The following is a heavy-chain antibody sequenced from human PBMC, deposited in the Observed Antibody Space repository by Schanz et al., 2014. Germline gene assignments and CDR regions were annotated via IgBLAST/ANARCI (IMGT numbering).Heavy chain of an antibody. Sequence: QVQLVQSGAEVKKPGASVKVSCKASGYTLTGFGVSWVRQAPGQGREWMGWISAYSGNSKYAQKFQGRVTMTRDTYISTAYMELNRLRSDDTAVYYCASALTTWGGMDVWGQGTTVTVSS. V-gene: IGHV1-18*01. CDR2: ISAYSGNS. CDR3: ASALTTWGGMDV. J-gene: IGHJ6*02. CDR1: GYTLTGFG. D-gene: IGHD4-4*01.